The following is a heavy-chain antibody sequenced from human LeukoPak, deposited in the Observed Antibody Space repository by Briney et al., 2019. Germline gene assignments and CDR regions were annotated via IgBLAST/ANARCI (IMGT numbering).Heavy chain of an antibody. Sequence: ASVKVSCKTSGYTFTSYYMRWVRQAPGQGLEWMGWINPNSGGTNYAQKFQGRVTMTRDTSITTAYMELSRLRSDDTAVYYCARVALSDYYYYYGMDVWGQGTTVTVSS. CDR2: INPNSGGT. CDR3: ARVALSDYYYYYGMDV. CDR1: GYTFTSYY. V-gene: IGHV1-2*02. J-gene: IGHJ6*02.